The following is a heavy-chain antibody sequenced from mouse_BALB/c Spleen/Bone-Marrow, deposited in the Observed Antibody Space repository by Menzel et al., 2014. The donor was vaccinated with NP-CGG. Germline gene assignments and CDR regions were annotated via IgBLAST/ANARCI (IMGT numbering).Heavy chain of an antibody. CDR2: IGYSGST. V-gene: IGHV3-2*02. CDR3: ARGRDYFDY. J-gene: IGHJ2*01. Sequence: EVQLQESGPDLVKPSQSLSLTCTVTGYSITSDYAWNWIRQFPGNKLEWMGYIGYSGSTSYNPSLKSRISITRDTSKNQFFLQLNSVTTEDTATYYCARGRDYFDYWGQGTTLTVSS. CDR1: GYSITSDYA.